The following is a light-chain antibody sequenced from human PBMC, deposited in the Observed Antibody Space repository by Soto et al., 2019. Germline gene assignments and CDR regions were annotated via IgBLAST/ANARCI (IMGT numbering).Light chain of an antibody. CDR2: GNN. J-gene: IGLJ1*01. CDR3: QSYDGSLSGYV. CDR1: SANIGAGFD. Sequence: QSVLTQPPSAAGTPGQRVTISCTGSSANIGAGFDVHWYQQLPGTAPELLIYGNNNRPSGVPDRFSGSKSGTSASLAITGLQAEDEADYYCQSYDGSLSGYVFGTGTKVTVL. V-gene: IGLV1-40*01.